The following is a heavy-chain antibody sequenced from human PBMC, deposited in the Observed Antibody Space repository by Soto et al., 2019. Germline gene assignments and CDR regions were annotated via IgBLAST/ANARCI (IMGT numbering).Heavy chain of an antibody. Sequence: QVQLQESGPGLVKPSGTLSLTCAVSGGSFTSNNWWTWVRQPPGQGLEWIGEIYRTGSTNYNPSLKSRVTLSPDKSDNQYSMKVASLTAEDTAVYYCASRDPGTRVDYWGQGTLVTVSS. CDR1: GGSFTSNNW. D-gene: IGHD1-7*01. V-gene: IGHV4-4*02. CDR3: ASRDPGTRVDY. J-gene: IGHJ4*02. CDR2: IYRTGST.